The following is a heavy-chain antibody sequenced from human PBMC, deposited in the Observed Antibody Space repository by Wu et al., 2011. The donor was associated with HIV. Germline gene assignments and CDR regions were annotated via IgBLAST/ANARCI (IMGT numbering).Heavy chain of an antibody. CDR1: GYLFGTFN. CDR3: ARDRSGQLDY. V-gene: IGHV1-2*02. J-gene: IGHJ4*02. D-gene: IGHD6-25*01. Sequence: QVQLEQSGAELKKPGASVTVSCRASGYLFGTFNVNWVRQAPRQGPEWMGWINPNNGVTNVAQKFQGRVTITRDTSSAIAYMEVRRLTSDDTAVYYCARDRSGQLDYWGQGVWSPSPQ. CDR2: INPNNGVT.